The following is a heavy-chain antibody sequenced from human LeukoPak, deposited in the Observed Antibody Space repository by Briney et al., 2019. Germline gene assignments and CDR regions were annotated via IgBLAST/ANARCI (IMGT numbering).Heavy chain of an antibody. CDR1: GYTFTSSG. CDR2: IDGYNGNT. D-gene: IGHD1-1*01. Sequence: ASEKVSCKASGYTFTSSGISWVRQAPRQGLEWMGWIDGYNGNTNYAQNLQGRVTMTTDTSTTTAYMELRSLRLDDTAVYYCARAGSYYYMDVWGKGTTVTVSS. V-gene: IGHV1-18*01. CDR3: ARAGSYYYMDV. J-gene: IGHJ6*03.